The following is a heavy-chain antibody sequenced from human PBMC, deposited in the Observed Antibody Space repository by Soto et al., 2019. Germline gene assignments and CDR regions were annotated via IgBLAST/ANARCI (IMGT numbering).Heavy chain of an antibody. CDR2: IIPILGIA. V-gene: IGHV1-69*02. Sequence: ASVKVSCKASGGTFSSYTISWVRQAPGQGLEWMGRIIPILGIANYAQKFQGRVTITADKSTSTAYMELSSLRSEDTAVYYCARADIPGPLSYSSGWPFDYWGQGTLVTVSS. J-gene: IGHJ4*02. CDR3: ARADIPGPLSYSSGWPFDY. CDR1: GGTFSSYT. D-gene: IGHD6-19*01.